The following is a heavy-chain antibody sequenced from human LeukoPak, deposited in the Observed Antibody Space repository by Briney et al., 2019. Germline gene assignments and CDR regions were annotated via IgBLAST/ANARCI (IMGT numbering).Heavy chain of an antibody. J-gene: IGHJ4*02. V-gene: IGHV4-59*01. Sequence: SETLSLTCTVSGGSISSYYWSWIRQPPGKGLEWIGYIYYSGSTNYNPSLKSRVTISVDTSKNQFSLKLSSVTAADTAVYYCARVRDGGGYSYGSDYYFDYWGQGTLVAVSS. CDR3: ARVRDGGGYSYGSDYYFDY. CDR1: GGSISSYY. CDR2: IYYSGST. D-gene: IGHD5-18*01.